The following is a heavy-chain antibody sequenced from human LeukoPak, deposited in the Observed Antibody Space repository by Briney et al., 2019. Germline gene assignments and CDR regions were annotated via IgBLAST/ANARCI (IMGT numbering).Heavy chain of an antibody. D-gene: IGHD6-13*01. Sequence: ASVKVSCKASGYPFRSYVIHWLRQAPGQNLEWIGWINPANGNTKYSRNFQGRVTITRDTSASTAYIELSSLRSEDTAVYYCARTYSSSWRIDYWGQGTLVTVSS. CDR2: INPANGNT. CDR1: GYPFRSYV. CDR3: ARTYSSSWRIDY. V-gene: IGHV1-3*01. J-gene: IGHJ4*02.